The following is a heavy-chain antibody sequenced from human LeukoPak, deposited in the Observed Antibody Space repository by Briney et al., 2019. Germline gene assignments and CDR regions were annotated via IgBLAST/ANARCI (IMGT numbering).Heavy chain of an antibody. CDR2: INPNSGGT. CDR1: GYTFTGYY. V-gene: IGHV1-2*02. Sequence: ASVKVSCKASGYTFTGYYMHWVRQAPGQGLEWMGWINPNSGGTNYAQKFQGRVTMTRDTSISTAYMELSRLRSEDTAVYYCARWSGSVTARNYYYYMDVWGEGTTVTVSS. D-gene: IGHD6-6*01. J-gene: IGHJ6*03. CDR3: ARWSGSVTARNYYYYMDV.